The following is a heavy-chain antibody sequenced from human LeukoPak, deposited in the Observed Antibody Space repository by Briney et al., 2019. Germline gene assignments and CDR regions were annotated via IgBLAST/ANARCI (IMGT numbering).Heavy chain of an antibody. V-gene: IGHV4-59*08. D-gene: IGHD3-16*01. CDR2: IYHSGGT. CDR3: AGHELRGSITPETPFDP. J-gene: IGHJ5*02. Sequence: SETLSLTCTVSGGSIRSNYWSWIRQPPGRGLEWIGYIYHSGGTNYNPSLKSRVKLSVDTSKNQITLKLTSVIAEDTAVYYCAGHELRGSITPETPFDPWGQGTLVTVSS. CDR1: GGSIRSNY.